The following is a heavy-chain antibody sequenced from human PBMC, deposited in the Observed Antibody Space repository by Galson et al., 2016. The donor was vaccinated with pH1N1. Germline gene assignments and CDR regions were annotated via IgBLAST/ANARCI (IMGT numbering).Heavy chain of an antibody. Sequence: SLRLSCAASGFTFSSYWMHWVRQAPGKGLVWVSRINSDGSSTTYADSVKGRFTIFRDNAKNSLYLQMNSLRAEDTALYYCAKDSRSGDYGDLWYFDLWGRGTLVTVSS. CDR2: INSDGSST. CDR1: GFTFSSYW. J-gene: IGHJ2*01. V-gene: IGHV3-74*01. CDR3: AKDSRSGDYGDLWYFDL. D-gene: IGHD4-17*01.